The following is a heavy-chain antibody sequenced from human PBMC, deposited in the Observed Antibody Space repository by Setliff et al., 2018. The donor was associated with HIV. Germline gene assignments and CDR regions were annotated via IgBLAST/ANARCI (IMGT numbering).Heavy chain of an antibody. J-gene: IGHJ4*02. V-gene: IGHV3-33*08. CDR2: IGHNRTKK. D-gene: IGHD3-3*01. CDR1: GFTFSNYG. Sequence: GGSLRLSCAASGFTFSNYGMQWVRQAPGKGLEWVAAIGHNRTKKYYAESVKGRFIIYRDDYKSTLYLQMKSLRLDDTAVHYCARDLWEPYYDFLGGYGVAALWRQGTLLPVSS. CDR3: ARDLWEPYYDFLGGYGVAAL.